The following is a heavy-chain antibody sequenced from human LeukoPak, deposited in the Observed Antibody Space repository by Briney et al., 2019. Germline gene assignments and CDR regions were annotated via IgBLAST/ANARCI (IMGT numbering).Heavy chain of an antibody. Sequence: GGSLRLSCAASGFTFSSYGMHWVRQAPGKGLEWVAFIRYDGSNKYYADSVKGRFTISRDNAKNSLYLQMNSLRAEDTALYYCAKTAAAGYYYYMDVWGKGTTVTISS. D-gene: IGHD6-13*01. CDR2: IRYDGSNK. CDR1: GFTFSSYG. J-gene: IGHJ6*03. V-gene: IGHV3-30*02. CDR3: AKTAAAGYYYYMDV.